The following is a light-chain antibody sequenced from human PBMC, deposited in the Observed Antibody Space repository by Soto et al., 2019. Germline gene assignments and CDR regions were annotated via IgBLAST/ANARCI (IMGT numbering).Light chain of an antibody. CDR2: AAS. V-gene: IGKV1-27*01. CDR1: QSISNC. Sequence: DIQMTQSPASLSASVGDRVTITCRASQSISNCLAWYQQKPGKVPKLLIYAASTLQSGVPSRFSGSGSGTDFTLTISSLQPEDVATYYCQKYNSLLRTFGGGSKVEIK. J-gene: IGKJ4*01. CDR3: QKYNSLLRT.